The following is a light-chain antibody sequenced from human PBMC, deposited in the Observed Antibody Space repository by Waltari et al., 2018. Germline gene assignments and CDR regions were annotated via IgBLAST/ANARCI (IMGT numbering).Light chain of an antibody. CDR3: AAWDVSLNGPV. Sequence: QSVLTQPPSVSGTPGQRVTIPCSGGTSNIGSNSVNWYHQLPGTAPKLLIYTDNQRPSGVPDRFSASKSGTSASLAISGLQSEDEADYYCAAWDVSLNGPVFGGGTKLTVL. J-gene: IGLJ2*01. CDR1: TSNIGSNS. CDR2: TDN. V-gene: IGLV1-44*01.